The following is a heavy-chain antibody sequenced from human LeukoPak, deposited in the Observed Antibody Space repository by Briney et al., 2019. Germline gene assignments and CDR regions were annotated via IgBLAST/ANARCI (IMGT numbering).Heavy chain of an antibody. J-gene: IGHJ6*02. CDR3: ARADGSGSFYGMDV. CDR2: IYPDSGST. Sequence: VASVKVSCKASGYTFTDYYIHWVRQAPGQGLEWVGWIYPDSGSTNNALKFQGWVTMTRDTSISTAYMELSRLRSDDTGVYYCARADGSGSFYGMDVWGQGTTVTVSS. CDR1: GYTFTDYY. V-gene: IGHV1-2*04. D-gene: IGHD3-10*01.